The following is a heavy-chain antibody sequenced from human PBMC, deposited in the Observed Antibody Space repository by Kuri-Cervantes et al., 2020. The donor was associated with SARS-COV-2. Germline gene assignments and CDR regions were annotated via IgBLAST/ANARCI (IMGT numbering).Heavy chain of an antibody. Sequence: GGSLRPSCAGSGFSFSKYDMNWVRQAPGKGLEWVSSITSSSSYIYYADSVKGRLTISRDNANNSLYLQMNSLRAEDTAVYYCARVSGYYDFWSASDYYYMDVWGKGTTVTVSS. J-gene: IGHJ6*03. CDR3: ARVSGYYDFWSASDYYYMDV. D-gene: IGHD3-3*01. CDR1: GFSFSKYD. CDR2: ITSSSSYI. V-gene: IGHV3-21*01.